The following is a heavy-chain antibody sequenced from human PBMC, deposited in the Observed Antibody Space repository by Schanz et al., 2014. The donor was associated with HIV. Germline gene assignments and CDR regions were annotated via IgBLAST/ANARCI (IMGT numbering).Heavy chain of an antibody. J-gene: IGHJ4*02. CDR2: ISESGRYT. D-gene: IGHD3-10*01. CDR1: GLTFSDYA. V-gene: IGHV3-23*01. Sequence: EVQLLESGGGLVQPGGSLRLSCAASGLTFSDYAMTWVRQGAGKGLEWVSTISESGRYTYYADSVKGRFTISRDNSKNTLYLQMNSLRAEDTAVYYCVRGLLFQGFFDSWGQGALVTVSS. CDR3: VRGLLFQGFFDS.